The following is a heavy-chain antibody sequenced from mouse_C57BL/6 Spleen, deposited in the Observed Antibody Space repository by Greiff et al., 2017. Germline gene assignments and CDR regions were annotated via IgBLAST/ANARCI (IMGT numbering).Heavy chain of an antibody. CDR2: ISYDGSK. J-gene: IGHJ4*01. CDR1: GQLIPSGYY. Sequence: ESGPGLVKPFQSLSLTRSVHGQLIPSGYYWNWIRQFPGNKLEWMGHISYDGSKKYNPSLKNRISITRAPSKKQFFLKLNSLTTEDTATNYCARVSWYAIDYWGQGTSVTVSS. D-gene: IGHD6-2*01. V-gene: IGHV3-6*01. CDR3: ARVSWYAIDY.